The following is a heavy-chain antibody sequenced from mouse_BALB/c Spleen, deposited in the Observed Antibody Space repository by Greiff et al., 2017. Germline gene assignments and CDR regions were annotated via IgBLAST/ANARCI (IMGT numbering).Heavy chain of an antibody. CDR1: GFNIKDYY. V-gene: IGHV14-1*02. D-gene: IGHD2-4*01. CDR2: IDPENGNT. J-gene: IGHJ2*01. Sequence: VQLQQSGAELVRPGALVKLSCKASGFNIKDYYVHWVKQRPEQGLEWIGWIDPENGNTIYDPKFQGKASITADTSSNTAYLQRSSLTSEDTAVYYCALIYYDYDRNYWGQGTTLTVSS. CDR3: ALIYYDYDRNY.